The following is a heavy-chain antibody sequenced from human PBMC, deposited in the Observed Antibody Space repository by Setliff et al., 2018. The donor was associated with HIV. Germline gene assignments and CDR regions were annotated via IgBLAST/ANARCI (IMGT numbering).Heavy chain of an antibody. Sequence: SETLSLTCTVSGDSTSSSSSYWGWIRQPPGKGVEWIGSIYYSGSTYYNPSLKSRVTISVDTSKNQFSLKLNSVTAADTAVYYCARTRGYTYGYIDSWAQGTLVTVSS. CDR3: ARTRGYTYGYIDS. CDR1: GDSTSSSSSY. D-gene: IGHD5-18*01. CDR2: IYYSGST. V-gene: IGHV4-39*01. J-gene: IGHJ4*02.